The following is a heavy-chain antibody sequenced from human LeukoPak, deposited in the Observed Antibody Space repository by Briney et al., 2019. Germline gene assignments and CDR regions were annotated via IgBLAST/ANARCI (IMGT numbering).Heavy chain of an antibody. J-gene: IGHJ3*02. CDR2: ISSSSSYI. CDR1: GFTFSSYS. D-gene: IGHD6-19*01. Sequence: GGSLRLSCAASGFTFSSYSMNWVRQAPGKGLEWVSSISSSSSYIYYADSVKGRFTISRDNAKNSLYLQMNSLRAEDTAVYYCARDPSPVGGGAFDIWGQGTMVTVPS. CDR3: ARDPSPVGGGAFDI. V-gene: IGHV3-21*01.